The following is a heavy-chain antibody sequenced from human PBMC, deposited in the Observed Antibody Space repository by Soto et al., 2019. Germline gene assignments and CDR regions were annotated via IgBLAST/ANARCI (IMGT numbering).Heavy chain of an antibody. CDR3: ARDRNYYDSSGYSDY. Sequence: GGSLRLSCAASGFTFSSYSMKWVRQAPGKGPEWVSSISSSSDYIYYAGSVKGRFTISRDNAKNSLYLQMNSLRAEDTAVYYCARDRNYYDSSGYSDYWGQGTLVTVSS. J-gene: IGHJ4*02. CDR2: ISSSSDYI. CDR1: GFTFSSYS. D-gene: IGHD3-22*01. V-gene: IGHV3-21*01.